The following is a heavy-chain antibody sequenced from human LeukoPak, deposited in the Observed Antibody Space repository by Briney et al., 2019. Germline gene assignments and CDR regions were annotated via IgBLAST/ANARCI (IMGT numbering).Heavy chain of an antibody. D-gene: IGHD3-3*01. CDR1: RFSVINAW. CDR2: IKSRADGGTT. J-gene: IGHJ4*02. CDR3: LIFPGR. Sequence: PGGSLRLSCAASRFSVINAWMSWVRQAPGQGLEWVGRIKSRADGGTTGYAAPVEGRFSISRDDSENTLYLQMNSLQIDDTALYYCLIFPGRWGQGTLVTVSS. V-gene: IGHV3-15*05.